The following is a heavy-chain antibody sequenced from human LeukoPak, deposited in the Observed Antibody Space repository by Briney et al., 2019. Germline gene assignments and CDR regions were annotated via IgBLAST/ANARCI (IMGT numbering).Heavy chain of an antibody. J-gene: IGHJ4*02. CDR1: GDSINTYY. V-gene: IGHV4-59*12. D-gene: IGHD5-24*01. Sequence: SETLSLTCTVSGDSINTYYWSWIRQPPGKGLEWIGFISYSGSTYYNPSLKSRVTISVDTSKNQFSLNLTSVTAADTAVYYCARDLREMATNNWGQGTLVTVSS. CDR3: ARDLREMATNN. CDR2: ISYSGST.